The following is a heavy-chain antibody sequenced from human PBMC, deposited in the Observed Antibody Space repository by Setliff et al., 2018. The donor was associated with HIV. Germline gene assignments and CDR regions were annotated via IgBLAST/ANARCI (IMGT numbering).Heavy chain of an antibody. V-gene: IGHV3-48*03. CDR3: ARGGGASDY. Sequence: GGSLRLSCAASGFTFSNAWMSWVRQAPGKGLEWVSAISGSGGSTYYADSVKGRFTIPRDNTKNSLYLQMNSLRGEDTAVYYCARGGGASDYWGQGTLVTVSS. J-gene: IGHJ4*02. D-gene: IGHD3-16*01. CDR1: GFTFSNAW. CDR2: ISGSGGST.